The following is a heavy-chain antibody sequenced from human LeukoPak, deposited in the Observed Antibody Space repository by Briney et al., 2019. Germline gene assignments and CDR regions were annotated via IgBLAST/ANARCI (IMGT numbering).Heavy chain of an antibody. Sequence: SETLSLTCTVSGGSISSSSYYWSWIRQPPGKGLEWIGEVNHSGSTNYHPSLKSRVTISVDTSKNQFSLKLSSVTAADTAVYYCARDRRYYYDSSGYPPVFDYWGQGTLVTVSS. CDR3: ARDRRYYYDSSGYPPVFDY. D-gene: IGHD3-22*01. J-gene: IGHJ4*02. CDR2: VNHSGST. V-gene: IGHV4-39*07. CDR1: GGSISSSSYY.